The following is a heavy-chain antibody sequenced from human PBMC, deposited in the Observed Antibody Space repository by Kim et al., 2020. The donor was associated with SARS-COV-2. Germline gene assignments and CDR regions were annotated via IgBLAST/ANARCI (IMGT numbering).Heavy chain of an antibody. CDR3: AKDRDITIVRGVIGDAFDI. Sequence: GGSLRLSCAASGFTFSSYGMHWVRQAPGKGLEWVAVIWYDGSNKYYADSVKGRFTISRDNSKNTMYLQMNSLRAEDTAVYYCAKDRDITIVRGVIGDAFDIWGQRRMVTVSS. CDR2: IWYDGSNK. D-gene: IGHD3-10*01. J-gene: IGHJ3*02. V-gene: IGHV3-33*06. CDR1: GFTFSSYG.